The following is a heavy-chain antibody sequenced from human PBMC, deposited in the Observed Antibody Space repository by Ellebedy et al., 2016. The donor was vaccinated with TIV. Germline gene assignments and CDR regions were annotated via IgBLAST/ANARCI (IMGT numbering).Heavy chain of an antibody. CDR1: GFTFSSYA. J-gene: IGHJ3*02. CDR2: ISGSGGST. V-gene: IGHV3-23*01. Sequence: GGSLRLXXAASGFTFSSYAMSWVRQAPGKGLEWVSAISGSGGSTYYADSVKGRFTISRDNSKNTLYLQMNSLRAEDTAVYYCAKDFMPGPAAPFDAFDIWGQGTMVTVSS. CDR3: AKDFMPGPAAPFDAFDI. D-gene: IGHD2-2*01.